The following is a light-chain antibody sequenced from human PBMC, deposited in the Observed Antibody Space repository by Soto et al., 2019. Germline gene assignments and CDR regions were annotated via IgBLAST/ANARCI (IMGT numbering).Light chain of an antibody. CDR1: SSDVGGYNY. V-gene: IGLV2-14*01. CDR2: DVS. J-gene: IGLJ2*01. Sequence: QSVLNQPASVSGSPGQSITISCTGTSSDVGGYNYVSWYQQHPGKAPKLMICDVSNRPSGGCNRFSGSKSGNTASLTSSGLQAEDEADYYCSSYTSSSPVVFGGGTKLTVL. CDR3: SSYTSSSPVV.